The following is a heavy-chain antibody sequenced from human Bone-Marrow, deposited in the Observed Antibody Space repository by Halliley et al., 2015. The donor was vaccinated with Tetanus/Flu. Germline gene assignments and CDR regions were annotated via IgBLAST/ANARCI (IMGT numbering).Heavy chain of an antibody. Sequence: QLVQSGAEVKDPGASVKVSCRASGYSFTSYYLHWVRQAPGQGLEWMGIINPSGGSTDYAQKFQGRVTMTRDTSTSTVYMELSSLRSEDTAGYYCARQAASGWGDSWGQGTLVTVSS. J-gene: IGHJ4*02. CDR3: ARQAASGWGDS. V-gene: IGHV1-46*01. CDR1: GYSFTSYY. CDR2: INPSGGST. D-gene: IGHD6-13*01.